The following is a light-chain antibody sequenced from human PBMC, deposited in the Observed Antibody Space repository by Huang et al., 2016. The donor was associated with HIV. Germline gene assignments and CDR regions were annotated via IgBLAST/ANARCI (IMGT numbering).Light chain of an antibody. CDR2: EVS. Sequence: EIVMTQTPLSLSVTPGQPASISCTSSQSLLHSDGKTYLYWYLQKPGQPQQLLIYEVSNRVSGVPDRCSGSGSGTDFTVKISRVEAEDVGVYYCMHSTQHPYTFGQGTKLEIK. CDR3: MHSTQHPYT. V-gene: IGKV2D-29*01. J-gene: IGKJ2*01. CDR1: QSLLHSDGKTY.